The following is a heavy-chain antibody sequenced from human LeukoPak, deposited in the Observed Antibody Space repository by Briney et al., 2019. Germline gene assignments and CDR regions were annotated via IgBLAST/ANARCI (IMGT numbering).Heavy chain of an antibody. D-gene: IGHD6-19*01. CDR1: GGSVSSGSYY. J-gene: IGHJ4*02. CDR2: IYYSGST. Sequence: SETLSLTCTVSGGSVSSGSYYWRWIRQPRGKGLEWIGYIYYSGSTNYNPSLKSRVTISVDTSKNQFSLKLSSVTAADTAVYYCASHSDGSGWYGEGLDYWGQGTLVTVSS. V-gene: IGHV4-61*01. CDR3: ASHSDGSGWYGEGLDY.